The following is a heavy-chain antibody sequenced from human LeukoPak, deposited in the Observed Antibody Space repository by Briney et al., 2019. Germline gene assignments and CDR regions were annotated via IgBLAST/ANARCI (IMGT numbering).Heavy chain of an antibody. CDR3: ARALGKVAVAGTLRWFDP. CDR1: GGSFSGYY. J-gene: IGHJ5*02. CDR2: INHSGST. D-gene: IGHD6-19*01. V-gene: IGHV4-34*01. Sequence: SETLSLTCAVYGGSFSGYYWSWIRQPPGKGLEWIGEINHSGSTNYNPSLKSRVTISVDTSKNQFSLKLSSVTAADTAVYYCARALGKVAVAGTLRWFDPWGQGTLVTVSS.